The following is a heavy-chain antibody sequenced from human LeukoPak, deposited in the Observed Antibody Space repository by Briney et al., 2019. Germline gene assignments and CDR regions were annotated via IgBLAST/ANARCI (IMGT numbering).Heavy chain of an antibody. V-gene: IGHV3-23*01. D-gene: IGHD3-9*01. CDR2: ISGSGGST. CDR3: AKSEPLRYFDWLPGDFDY. CDR1: GFTFSSYA. J-gene: IGHJ4*02. Sequence: GGSLRLSCAASGFTFSSYAMSWVRQAPGKGLERVSAISGSGGSTYYADSVKGRFTISRDNSKNTLYLQMNSLRAEDTAVYYCAKSEPLRYFDWLPGDFDYWGQGTLVTVSS.